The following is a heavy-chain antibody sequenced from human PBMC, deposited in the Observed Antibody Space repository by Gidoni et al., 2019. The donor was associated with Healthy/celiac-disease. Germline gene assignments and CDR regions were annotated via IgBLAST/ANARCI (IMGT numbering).Heavy chain of an antibody. CDR2: IYYRGST. Sequence: HVQLPESLPGLVNPSETLSLPCTVSCGSISRYYWSWIRQPPGKGLEWIGYIYYRGSTNYNPSLKSRVTISVDTSKNQFSLKLSSVTAADTAGYYCASVGGGSYGYFDYWGQGTLVTVSS. CDR1: CGSISRYY. V-gene: IGHV4-59*01. CDR3: ASVGGGSYGYFDY. J-gene: IGHJ4*02. D-gene: IGHD5-18*01.